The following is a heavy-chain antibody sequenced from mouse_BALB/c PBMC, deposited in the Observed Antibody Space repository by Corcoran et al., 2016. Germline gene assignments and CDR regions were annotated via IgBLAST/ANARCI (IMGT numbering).Heavy chain of an antibody. CDR1: GYTFTNYG. CDR3: ARVLYYTDY. D-gene: IGHD1-1*01. J-gene: IGHJ2*01. V-gene: IGHV9-3-1*01. Sequence: QIQLVQSGPELKKPGETVKISCKASGYTFTNYGMNWVKQAPGKGLKWMGWINTYTGEPTYADDFKERFAFSLETSASTAYLQINNLKNEDTATYFCARVLYYTDYWGQGTTLTVSS. CDR2: INTYTGEP.